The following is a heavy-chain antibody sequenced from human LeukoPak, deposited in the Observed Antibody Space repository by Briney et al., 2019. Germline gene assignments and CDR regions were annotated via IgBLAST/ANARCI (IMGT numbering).Heavy chain of an antibody. CDR1: GFTFSNYA. CDR3: ARDRSGGNYATFEY. CDR2: ISAAGGST. V-gene: IGHV3-23*01. J-gene: IGHJ4*02. D-gene: IGHD1-26*01. Sequence: PGGSLRLSCAASGFTFSNYAISWVREARGRGLEGGLAISAAGGSTYYADSVEGRFTFSRDNAKNTLYVQMNSLRAEDTAVYYCARDRSGGNYATFEYWGQGTLVTVSS.